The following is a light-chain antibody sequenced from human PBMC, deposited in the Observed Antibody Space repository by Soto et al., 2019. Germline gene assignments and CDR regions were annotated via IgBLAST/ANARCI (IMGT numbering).Light chain of an antibody. V-gene: IGKV3-20*01. CDR2: GAS. CDR1: QSVSSNY. CDR3: QQYGTSPRT. J-gene: IGKJ2*01. Sequence: ETVLTQSPGTLSLSPGERATLSCRASQSVSSNYLAWYQQRPGQAPRLLIYGASSRATGIPDRFSGSGSGTDFTLTISRPEPEDFAVYYCQQYGTSPRTFGQGTKLEIK.